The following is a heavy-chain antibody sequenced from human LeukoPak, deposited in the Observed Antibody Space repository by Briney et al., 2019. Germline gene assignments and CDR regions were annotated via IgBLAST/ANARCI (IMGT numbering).Heavy chain of an antibody. CDR1: GFTFSRHG. Sequence: GGSLRLSCAASGFTFSRHGMHWVRQAPGKGLEWVAFINSDGSDRLYGDSVKGRFTISRDNSKNTLSLQMNSLRPEDTALYYCAKDVVGQQWLENYWGQGTLVTVSS. J-gene: IGHJ4*02. D-gene: IGHD6-19*01. V-gene: IGHV3-30*02. CDR2: INSDGSDR. CDR3: AKDVVGQQWLENY.